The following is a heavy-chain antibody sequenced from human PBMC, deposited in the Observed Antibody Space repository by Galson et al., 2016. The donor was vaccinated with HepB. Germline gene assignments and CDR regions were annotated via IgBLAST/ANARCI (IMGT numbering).Heavy chain of an antibody. D-gene: IGHD3/OR15-3a*01. J-gene: IGHJ4*02. V-gene: IGHV3-23*05. CDR1: GFTFSKFA. Sequence: SLRLSCAASGFTFSKFAMTWVRQAPGKGLQWVATIANSGYSTYYADSVKGRFTISRDNAKNLLYLQMKSLEAEDTALYYCARALDYTYWTGPADYWGQGTLVTVSS. CDR3: ARALDYTYWTGPADY. CDR2: IANSGYST.